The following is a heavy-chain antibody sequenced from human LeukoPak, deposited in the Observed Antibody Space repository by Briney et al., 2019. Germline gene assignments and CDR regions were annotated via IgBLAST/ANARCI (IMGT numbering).Heavy chain of an antibody. J-gene: IGHJ5*02. CDR2: ISSSGST. CDR3: ARGVAAANWFDP. V-gene: IGHV4-61*02. Sequence: SETLSLTCTVSGDSISSGDYYWSWIRQPAGKGLEWIGRISSSGSTNYNPSLKSRVTISVDTSKNQFSLKLSSVTAADTAVYYCARGVAAANWFDPWGQGTLVTVSS. CDR1: GDSISSGDYY. D-gene: IGHD6-13*01.